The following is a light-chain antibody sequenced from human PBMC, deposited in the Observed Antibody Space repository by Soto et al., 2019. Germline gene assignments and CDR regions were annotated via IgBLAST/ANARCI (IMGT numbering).Light chain of an antibody. V-gene: IGKV3-20*01. CDR3: QQYGSAPLT. CDR2: AAS. CDR1: QSVAGSY. Sequence: DIVLTQSPGTLSLSPGERATLSCRASQSVAGSYLAWYQHQRGQAPRLLIYAASSRATGIPDRFSGTGSGTDFTLTIRRMETEDFAMYYCQQYGSAPLTFGGGTKVDIK. J-gene: IGKJ4*01.